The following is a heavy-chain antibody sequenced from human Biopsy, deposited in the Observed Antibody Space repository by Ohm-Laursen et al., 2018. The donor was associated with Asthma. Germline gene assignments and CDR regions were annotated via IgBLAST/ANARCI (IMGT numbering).Heavy chain of an antibody. CDR2: ISYSGST. V-gene: IGHV4-61*01. Sequence: SQTLSLTCTVSGGSVSSGSYYWSWIRQPPGKGLARVSYISYSGSTDYNPSLKSRLTISMDTSKNQFSLKLSSVTAADTAVYYCARAPTTLRYFDLWGRGTLVTVSS. CDR1: GGSVSSGSYY. D-gene: IGHD2-15*01. CDR3: ARAPTTLRYFDL. J-gene: IGHJ2*01.